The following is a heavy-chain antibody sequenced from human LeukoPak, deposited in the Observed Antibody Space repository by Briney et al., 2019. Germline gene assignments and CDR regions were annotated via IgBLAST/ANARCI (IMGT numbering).Heavy chain of an antibody. D-gene: IGHD2-2*01. CDR1: GYTFTSYG. CDR2: ISAYNGNT. CDR3: AGDGIVVPAAMMDYYYYMDV. J-gene: IGHJ6*03. V-gene: IGHV1-18*01. Sequence: ASVKVSCKASGYTFTSYGISWVRQAPGQGLEWMGWISAYNGNTNYAQKLQGRVTMTTDTSTSTAYMELRSLRSDDTAVYYCAGDGIVVPAAMMDYYYYMDVWGKGTTVTVSS.